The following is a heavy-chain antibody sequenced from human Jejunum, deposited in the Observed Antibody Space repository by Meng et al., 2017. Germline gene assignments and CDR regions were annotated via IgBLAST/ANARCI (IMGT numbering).Heavy chain of an antibody. V-gene: IGHV1-3*01. CDR3: ASHKWGLVFFEY. D-gene: IGHD7-27*01. Sequence: QVRLVESGAAGKEPWASGGLSCKASGYTFTDNAVHWVGKAPGQRLEWMGWINADNGDTKYSQKFQERVTINRDTFAGTAYLGLGNLESEDTAVYYCASHKWGLVFFEYWSQGTLVTVSS. CDR1: GYTFTDNA. CDR2: INADNGDT. J-gene: IGHJ4*02.